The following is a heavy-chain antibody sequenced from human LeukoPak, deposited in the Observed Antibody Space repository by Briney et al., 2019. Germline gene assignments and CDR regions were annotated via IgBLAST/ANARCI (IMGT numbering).Heavy chain of an antibody. CDR3: AKVHTPEFDY. Sequence: GGSLRLSCAASGFTFNSFFLNWVRLTPGRELEWVACISQDGSETFYMDSVRGRFTISRDNTKNSLYLQMDSLRAEDTAVYYCAKVHTPEFDYWGQGTLVTVSS. CDR2: ISQDGSET. J-gene: IGHJ4*02. CDR1: GFTFNSFF. V-gene: IGHV3-7*01.